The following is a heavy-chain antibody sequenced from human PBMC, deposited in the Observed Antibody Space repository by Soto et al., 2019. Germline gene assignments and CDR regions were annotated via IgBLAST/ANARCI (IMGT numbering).Heavy chain of an antibody. CDR1: GYTFTSYD. J-gene: IGHJ6*03. V-gene: IGHV1-8*01. CDR2: MNPNSGNT. CDR3: ARGKTPYYSYYMDV. Sequence: ASVKVSCKASGYTFTSYDINWVRQATGQGLEWMGWMNPNSGNTGYAQNFQGRVTMTRDTSISTAYMELSSLRSEDTAVYYCARGKTPYYSYYMDVWGKGTTVTVSS.